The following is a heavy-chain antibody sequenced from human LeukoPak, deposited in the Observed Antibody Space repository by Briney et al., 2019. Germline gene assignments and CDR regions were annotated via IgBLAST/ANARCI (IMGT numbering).Heavy chain of an antibody. D-gene: IGHD6-13*01. V-gene: IGHV3-49*04. CDR3: TRDRWGSSWYDYYYYMDV. J-gene: IGHJ6*03. CDR2: IRSKAYGGTT. CDR1: GFTFSSYE. Sequence: PGGSLRLSCAASGFTFSSYEMNWVRQAPGKGVEWVGFIRSKAYGGTTEYAASVKGRFTISRDDSKSIAYLQMNSLKTEDTAVYYCTRDRWGSSWYDYYYYMDVWGKGTTVTVSS.